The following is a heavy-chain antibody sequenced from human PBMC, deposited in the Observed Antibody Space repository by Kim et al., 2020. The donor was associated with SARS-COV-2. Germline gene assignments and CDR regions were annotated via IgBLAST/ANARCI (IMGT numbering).Heavy chain of an antibody. V-gene: IGHV3-15*01. CDR3: SWYHNDRKHYHPLGL. J-gene: IGHJ4*02. D-gene: IGHD3-22*01. Sequence: AAPVKGRFTISRDDSKNTLYLEMNSLKTEDTAIYFCSWYHNDRKHYHPLGLWGQGTLVTVSS.